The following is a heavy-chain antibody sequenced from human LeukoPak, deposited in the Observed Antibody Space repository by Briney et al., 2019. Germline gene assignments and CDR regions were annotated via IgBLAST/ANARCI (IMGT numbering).Heavy chain of an antibody. D-gene: IGHD1-26*01. CDR3: ARDVMRGSEIDY. CDR1: GYTLSDYY. V-gene: IGHV1-2*02. Sequence: ASVKVSRKASGYTLSDYYIHWVRQAPGQGLEWMGWINPNSGGTNYAQKFQGRVTMTRDTSITTAYMELSRLTSDDTAVYYCARDVMRGSEIDYWGQGTLVAVSS. J-gene: IGHJ4*02. CDR2: INPNSGGT.